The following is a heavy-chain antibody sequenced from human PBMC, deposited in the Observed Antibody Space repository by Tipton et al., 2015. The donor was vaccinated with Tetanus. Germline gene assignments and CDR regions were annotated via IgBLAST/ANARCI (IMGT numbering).Heavy chain of an antibody. V-gene: IGHV4-61*08. CDR3: ARHRGRAFDY. Sequence: TLSLTCTVSGGSISSGGYYWSWIRQPPGKGLEWIGYIYYSGSTNYNPSLKSRVTISVDTSKNQFSLKLSSVTAADTAVYYCARHRGRAFDYWGQGTLVTVSS. J-gene: IGHJ4*02. D-gene: IGHD3-10*01. CDR1: GGSISSGGYY. CDR2: IYYSGST.